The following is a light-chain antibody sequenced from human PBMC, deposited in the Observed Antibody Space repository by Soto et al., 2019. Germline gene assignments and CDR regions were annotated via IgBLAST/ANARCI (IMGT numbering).Light chain of an antibody. Sequence: QLTQSPSSLSASVGYRFTIACRASQGISSYLAWYQQKPGKAPQLLIYAASTLQSGVPSRLSGSGSGTDFTLTISCLQSEGFATYYCQQYYSYHTFGQGTRLEIK. CDR1: QGISSY. CDR3: QQYYSYHT. CDR2: AAS. V-gene: IGKV1-9*01. J-gene: IGKJ5*01.